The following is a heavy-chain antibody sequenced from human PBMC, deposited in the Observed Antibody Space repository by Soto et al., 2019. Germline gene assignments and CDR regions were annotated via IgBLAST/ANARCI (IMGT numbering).Heavy chain of an antibody. CDR1: GDSISSIDYY. J-gene: IGHJ6*03. CDR3: ARVVVAATSFYYYYMDV. CDR2: IYYGGST. Sequence: QLQLQESGPRLVKPSETLSLTCTVSGDSISSIDYYWGWIRQPPGKGLEWIGSIYYGGSTYFNPSLQSRVTISVDTSKNQFSLRLSSVTAADTAVYYCARVVVAATSFYYYYMDVWGKGTTVTVSS. D-gene: IGHD2-15*01. V-gene: IGHV4-39*01.